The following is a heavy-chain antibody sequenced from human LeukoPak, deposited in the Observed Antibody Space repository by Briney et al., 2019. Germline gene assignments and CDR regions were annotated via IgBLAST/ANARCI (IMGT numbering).Heavy chain of an antibody. CDR3: ARDPGYCSGGSCLGAFDI. J-gene: IGHJ3*02. CDR1: GFTFSSYA. Sequence: GGSLRLSCAASGFTFSSYAMHWVRQAPGKGLEWVAVISYDGSNKYYADSVKGRFTISRDNSKNTLYLQMNSLRAEDTAVYYCARDPGYCSGGSCLGAFDIWGQGTMVTVSS. D-gene: IGHD2-15*01. V-gene: IGHV3-30*04. CDR2: ISYDGSNK.